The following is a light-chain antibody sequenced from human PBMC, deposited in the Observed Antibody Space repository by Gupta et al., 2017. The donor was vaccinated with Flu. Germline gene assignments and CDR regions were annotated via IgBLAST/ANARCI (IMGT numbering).Light chain of an antibody. CDR2: STN. Sequence: QTVVTQVPSFSVSPGGTVTLTCGLSSGSVPTSYYPSWYQQTPGQAPLTLIYSTNTRSSGVPDRFSGSMLGNNAALTIMGAEEEDESDYYCVQDRGRGMWVFGGGTKLTVL. CDR3: VQDRGRGMWV. CDR1: SGSVPTSYY. J-gene: IGLJ3*02. V-gene: IGLV8-61*01.